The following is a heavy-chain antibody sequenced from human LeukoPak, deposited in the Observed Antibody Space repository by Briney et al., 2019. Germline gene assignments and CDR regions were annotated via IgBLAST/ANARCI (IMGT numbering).Heavy chain of an antibody. CDR3: ATGPYDILTGSYFDFDY. J-gene: IGHJ4*02. CDR2: FDPEDGET. D-gene: IGHD3-9*01. V-gene: IGHV1-24*01. CDR1: GYTLTELS. Sequence: ASVKVSCKVSGYTLTELSMHWVRQAPGKGLEWMGGFDPEDGETIYAQKSQGRVTMTEDTSTDTAYMELSSLRSEDTAVYYCATGPYDILTGSYFDFDYWGQGTLVTVSS.